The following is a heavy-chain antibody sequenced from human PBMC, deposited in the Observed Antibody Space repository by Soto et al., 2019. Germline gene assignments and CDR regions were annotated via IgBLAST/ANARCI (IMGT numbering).Heavy chain of an antibody. CDR3: AKDRLYQPTVGYGPGAAYYFDH. CDR2: ISYEGSGE. CDR1: GFTFRSYG. Sequence: QVHLVESGGGVVQPGRSLRLSCAASGFTFRSYGMHWVRQAPGKGLEWVAFISYEGSGEYYADSVKGRFTISRDNSKNTLYLQVNSLRAEDTAVYYCAKDRLYQPTVGYGPGAAYYFDHWGQGTLVTVSS. D-gene: IGHD3-10*01. V-gene: IGHV3-30*18. J-gene: IGHJ4*02.